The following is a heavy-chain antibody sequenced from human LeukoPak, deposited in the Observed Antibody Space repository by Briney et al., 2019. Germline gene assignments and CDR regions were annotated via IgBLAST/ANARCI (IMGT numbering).Heavy chain of an antibody. D-gene: IGHD4-17*01. V-gene: IGHV4-59*11. CDR3: ARDPTTVTKGLDI. Sequence: SETLSLTCSVSGGSISTHYWSWIRQPPGKGLEWIGYISYIGSTNYNPSLESRVTISVDTSKNQFSLKLSSVTAADAAVYFCARDPTTVTKGLDIWGQGTMVTVSS. CDR2: ISYIGST. CDR1: GGSISTHY. J-gene: IGHJ3*02.